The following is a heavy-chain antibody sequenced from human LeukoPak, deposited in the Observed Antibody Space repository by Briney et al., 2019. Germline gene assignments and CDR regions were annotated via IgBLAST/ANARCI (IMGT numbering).Heavy chain of an antibody. V-gene: IGHV3-21*01. CDR1: GXTFXSYS. CDR2: ISXXSSYI. D-gene: IGHD3-10*01. Sequence: GGSLRLSCAASGXTFXSYSXNXVXQAPXXXXXWVSSISXXSSYIYYADSVKGRFTISRDNAKNSLYLQMNSLRAEDTAVYYCATTMVRGVYDHWYFDLWGRGTLVTVSS. J-gene: IGHJ2*01. CDR3: ATTMVRGVYDHWYFDL.